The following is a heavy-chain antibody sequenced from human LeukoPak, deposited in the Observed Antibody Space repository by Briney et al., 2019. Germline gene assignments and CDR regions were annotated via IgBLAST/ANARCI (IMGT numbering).Heavy chain of an antibody. D-gene: IGHD6-6*01. J-gene: IGHJ6*03. CDR3: ARDYSSSSLRVMDYYYMDV. Sequence: GGSLRLSCAASGFTFSTSAMTWVRQAPGKGLEWVSGISGSGVTDYADSVKGRFTISRDNSKNTLYLQVNSLRAEDTAMYYCARDYSSSSLRVMDYYYMDVWGKGTTVTVSS. V-gene: IGHV3-23*01. CDR2: ISGSGVT. CDR1: GFTFSTSA.